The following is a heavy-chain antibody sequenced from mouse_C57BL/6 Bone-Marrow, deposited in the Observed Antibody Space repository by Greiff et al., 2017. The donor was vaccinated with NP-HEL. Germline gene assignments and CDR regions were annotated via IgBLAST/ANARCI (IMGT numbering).Heavy chain of an antibody. V-gene: IGHV5-16*01. D-gene: IGHD4-1*01. CDR2: INYDGSST. Sequence: VQLKESEGGLVQPGSSMKLSCTASGFTFSDYYMAWVRQVPEKGLEWVANINYDGSSTYYLDSLKSRFIISRDNAKNILYLQMSSLKSEDTATYYCAREGNWDVWYFDVWGTGTTVTVSS. J-gene: IGHJ1*03. CDR1: GFTFSDYY. CDR3: AREGNWDVWYFDV.